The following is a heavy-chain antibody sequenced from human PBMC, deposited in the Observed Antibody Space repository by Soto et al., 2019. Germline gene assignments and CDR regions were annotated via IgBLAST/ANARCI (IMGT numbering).Heavy chain of an antibody. J-gene: IGHJ3*02. V-gene: IGHV3-30-3*01. CDR3: ARTAGGRVRGALDI. Sequence: ESGGGVVQPGTSLRLSCVASGFTFSSYGMHWVRQAPGKGLEWVAVIPNTENKKYYADSVKGRFTISRDNSQNTLFLQMDSLMSEDTAMNYCARTAGGRVRGALDIWGQGTMVTVS. D-gene: IGHD6-13*01. CDR2: IPNTENKK. CDR1: GFTFSSYG.